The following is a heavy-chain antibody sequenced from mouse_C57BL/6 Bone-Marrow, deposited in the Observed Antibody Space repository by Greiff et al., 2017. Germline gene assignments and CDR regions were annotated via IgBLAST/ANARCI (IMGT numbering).Heavy chain of an antibody. CDR1: GYTFTDYE. V-gene: IGHV1-15*01. CDR2: IDPETGGT. CDR3: ARRGDGYDGAWYAY. J-gene: IGHJ3*01. Sequence: QVQLQQSGAELVRPGASVTLSCKASGYTFTDYEMHWVKQTPVHGLEWIGAIDPETGGTAYNQKFKGKAILTADKSSSTAYMELRSLTSEGSAVYYGARRGDGYDGAWYAYWGQGTLVTVSA. D-gene: IGHD2-2*01.